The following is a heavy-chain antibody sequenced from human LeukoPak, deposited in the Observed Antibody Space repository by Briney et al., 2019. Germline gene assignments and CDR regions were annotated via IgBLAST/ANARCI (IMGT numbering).Heavy chain of an antibody. CDR3: ARNPMEEYFDS. Sequence: SETLSLTCTVSGYSISSGYYWSWIRQPPGKGLEWIGYVFYSGSTNYNPSLKSRVTISVDTSKNQFSLNLNSVTAADTAVYYCARNPMEEYFDSWGQGILVTGFS. CDR1: GYSISSGYY. CDR2: VFYSGST. J-gene: IGHJ4*02. V-gene: IGHV4-61*01. D-gene: IGHD3-3*01.